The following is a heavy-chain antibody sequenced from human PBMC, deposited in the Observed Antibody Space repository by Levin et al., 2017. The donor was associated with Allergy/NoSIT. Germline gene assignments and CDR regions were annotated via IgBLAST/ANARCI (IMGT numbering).Heavy chain of an antibody. CDR2: ISAYNGDT. CDR3: ARDRMEGALTGDP. V-gene: IGHV1-18*01. CDR1: GYTFSSYG. J-gene: IGHJ5*02. D-gene: IGHD1-1*01. Sequence: ASVKVSCKASGYTFSSYGISWVRQAPGQGLEWMGWISAYNGDTNYAQKLQGRVTMSTDTSTSTGYMELRSLRSDDTAVYYCARDRMEGALTGDPWGQGTLVTVSS.